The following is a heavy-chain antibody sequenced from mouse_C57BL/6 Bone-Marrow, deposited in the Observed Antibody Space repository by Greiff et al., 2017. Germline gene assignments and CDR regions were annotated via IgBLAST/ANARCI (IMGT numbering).Heavy chain of an antibody. CDR1: GFNIKNTY. Sequence: VQLQQSVAELVRPGASVKLSCTASGFNIKNTYMHWVKQRPEQGLEWIGRIDPANGNTKYAPKFQGKATITADTSSNTAYLQLSRLTSEDTAIYYGARRYYGSTLYWYFDVWGTGTTVTVSS. CDR2: IDPANGNT. D-gene: IGHD1-1*01. CDR3: ARRYYGSTLYWYFDV. V-gene: IGHV14-3*01. J-gene: IGHJ1*03.